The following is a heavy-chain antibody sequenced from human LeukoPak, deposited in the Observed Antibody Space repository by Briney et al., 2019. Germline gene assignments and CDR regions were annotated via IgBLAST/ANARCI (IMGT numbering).Heavy chain of an antibody. V-gene: IGHV3-23*01. CDR3: AKDTPIRYFDWLLFDY. J-gene: IGHJ4*02. Sequence: GGSLRLSCAASGFTFSSFGMSWVRQAPGKGLEWVSAISGSGGSTYYADSVKGRFTISRDNSKNTLYLQMNSLRAEDTAVYYCAKDTPIRYFDWLLFDYWGQGTLVTVSS. D-gene: IGHD3-9*01. CDR2: ISGSGGST. CDR1: GFTFSSFG.